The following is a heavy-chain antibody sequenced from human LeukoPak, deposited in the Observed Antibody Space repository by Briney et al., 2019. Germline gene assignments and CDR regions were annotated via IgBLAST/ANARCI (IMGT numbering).Heavy chain of an antibody. Sequence: GGSLRLSCAASGLNFRIYVMSWVRQAPGKGLEWVSVIGDSGGSTYYADSVKGRFTISRDNSKNTLYLQMNSPRADDTAVYHCAKGGASSPYTYIDVWGKGTTVIVSS. CDR2: IGDSGGST. CDR1: GLNFRIYV. CDR3: AKGGASSPYTYIDV. D-gene: IGHD6-6*01. V-gene: IGHV3-23*01. J-gene: IGHJ6*04.